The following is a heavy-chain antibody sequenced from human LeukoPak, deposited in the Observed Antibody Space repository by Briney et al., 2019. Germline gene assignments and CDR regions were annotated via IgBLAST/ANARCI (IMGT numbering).Heavy chain of an antibody. CDR1: GYTFTSYY. J-gene: IGHJ4*02. D-gene: IGHD5-18*01. CDR2: INPSGGCT. CDR3: AREMDTAMALDY. V-gene: IGHV1-46*01. Sequence: GASVKVSCKASGYTFTSYYMHWVRQAPGQGLEWMGIINPSGGCTSYAQKFQGRVTMTRDTSTSTVYMELSGLRSEDTAVYYCAREMDTAMALDYWGQGTLVTVSS.